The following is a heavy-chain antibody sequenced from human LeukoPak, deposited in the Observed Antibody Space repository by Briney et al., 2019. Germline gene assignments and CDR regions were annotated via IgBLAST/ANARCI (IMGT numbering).Heavy chain of an antibody. Sequence: SETLSLTCTVSGGSISSYYWSWIRQPPGKGLEWIGYIYYSGSTNYNPSLESRVTISVDTSKNQFSLKLSSVTAADTAVYYCARGGYCSGGSCYPLLNYWGQGTLVTVSS. CDR3: ARGGYCSGGSCYPLLNY. CDR1: GGSISSYY. V-gene: IGHV4-59*01. J-gene: IGHJ4*02. CDR2: IYYSGST. D-gene: IGHD2-15*01.